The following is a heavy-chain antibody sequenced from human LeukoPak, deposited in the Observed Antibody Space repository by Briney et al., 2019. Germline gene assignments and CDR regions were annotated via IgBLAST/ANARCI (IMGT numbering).Heavy chain of an antibody. Sequence: SETLSLTCTVSGGSISSYYWSWVRQPPGKGLECIGYTYYSGSTYYNPSLKSRVTISVDTSKNQFSLKLSSVTAADTAVYYCARASEGIVLMVYATGGDAFDIWGQGTMVTVSS. D-gene: IGHD2-8*01. J-gene: IGHJ3*02. CDR3: ARASEGIVLMVYATGGDAFDI. V-gene: IGHV4-59*08. CDR2: TYYSGST. CDR1: GGSISSYY.